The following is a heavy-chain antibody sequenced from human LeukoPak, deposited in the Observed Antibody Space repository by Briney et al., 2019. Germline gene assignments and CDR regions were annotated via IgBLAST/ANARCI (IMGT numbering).Heavy chain of an antibody. CDR2: IIPIFGTA. CDR3: ARDKRDYDFWSGLDY. Sequence: GASVKVSCKASGGTFSSYAISWVRQAPGQGLEWMGGIIPIFGTANYAQKFQGRVTITADESTSTAYMELSSLRSEDTAVYYCARDKRDYDFWSGLDYWGQGTLVTVSS. D-gene: IGHD3-3*01. V-gene: IGHV1-69*13. J-gene: IGHJ4*02. CDR1: GGTFSSYA.